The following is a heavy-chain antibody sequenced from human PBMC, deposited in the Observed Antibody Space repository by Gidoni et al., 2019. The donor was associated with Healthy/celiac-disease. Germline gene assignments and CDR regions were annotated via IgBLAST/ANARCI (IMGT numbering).Heavy chain of an antibody. CDR3: ARSAYCSGGSCYSGEFDY. J-gene: IGHJ4*02. D-gene: IGHD2-15*01. CDR2: INPNSGGT. CDR1: GYTFTGSY. Sequence: QVQLVQSGAEVKKPGASVKVSCTASGYTFTGSYMHWVRQAPGQGLERMGWINPNSGGTNYAQKFQGRVTMTRDTSISTAYMELSRLRSDDTAVYYCARSAYCSGGSCYSGEFDYWGQGTLVTVSS. V-gene: IGHV1-2*02.